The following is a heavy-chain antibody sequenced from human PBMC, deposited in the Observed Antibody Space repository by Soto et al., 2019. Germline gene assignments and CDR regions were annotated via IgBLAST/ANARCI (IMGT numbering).Heavy chain of an antibody. J-gene: IGHJ4*02. CDR3: ARGSCTNGVCYPFDY. CDR1: GFTFSSYA. D-gene: IGHD2-8*01. CDR2: ISYDGSNK. V-gene: IGHV3-30-3*01. Sequence: QVQLVESGGGVVQPGRSLRLSCAASGFTFSSYAMHWVRQAPGKGLEWVAVISYDGSNKYYADSVKGRFTISRDNSKNTLYLQMNSLRAEDTAVYYCARGSCTNGVCYPFDYWGQGTLVTVSS.